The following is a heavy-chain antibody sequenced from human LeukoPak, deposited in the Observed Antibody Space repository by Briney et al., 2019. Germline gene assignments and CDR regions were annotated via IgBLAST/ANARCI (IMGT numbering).Heavy chain of an antibody. D-gene: IGHD6-13*01. V-gene: IGHV1-69*04. CDR3: ARGGIAAAGTPDY. J-gene: IGHJ4*02. CDR1: GGTFSSYA. CDR2: IIPILGIA. Sequence: ASVKVSCKASGGTFSSYAISWVRQAPGQGLEWMGRIIPILGIANYAQKFQGRVTITADKSTNTAYMELSSLRSEDTAVYYCARGGIAAAGTPDYWGQGTLVTVSS.